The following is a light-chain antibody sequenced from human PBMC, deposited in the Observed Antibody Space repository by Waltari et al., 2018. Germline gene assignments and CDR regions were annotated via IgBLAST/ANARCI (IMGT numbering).Light chain of an antibody. CDR3: QQYYSTPPRT. V-gene: IGKV4-1*01. Sequence: DIVMTQSPDSLAVSLGERATINCKSSQSVLYSSKNKNYLAWYQQKAGQPPKLLIYWASTRASVFPDRFSGSVSETEFTLTISSLQAEYVAVYYCQQYYSTPPRTFGQGAKVEIK. J-gene: IGKJ1*01. CDR2: WAS. CDR1: QSVLYSSKNKNY.